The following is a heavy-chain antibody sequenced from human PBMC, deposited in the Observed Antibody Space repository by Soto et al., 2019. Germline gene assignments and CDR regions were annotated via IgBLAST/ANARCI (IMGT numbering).Heavy chain of an antibody. V-gene: IGHV1-2*04. J-gene: IGHJ5*02. D-gene: IGHD4-17*01. CDR2: INPNSGGT. CDR3: AREFEGRDYTANWFDP. Sequence: QVQLVQSGAEVKKPGASVKVSCKASGYTFTGYYMHWVRQAPGQGLEWKGWINPNSGGTNYAQKFQGWVTMTRDTSISTAYMELSRLRSDDTAVYYCAREFEGRDYTANWFDPWGQGTLVTVSS. CDR1: GYTFTGYY.